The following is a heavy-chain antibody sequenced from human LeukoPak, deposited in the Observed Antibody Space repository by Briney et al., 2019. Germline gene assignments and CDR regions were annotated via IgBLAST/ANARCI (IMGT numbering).Heavy chain of an antibody. CDR2: ISYDGTNK. CDR3: ARDLTGWGESSGYSDY. V-gene: IGHV3-30*01. D-gene: IGHD3-22*01. CDR1: GFTFSSYA. J-gene: IGHJ4*02. Sequence: GRSLSLSCAASGFTFSSYAMHWVRQAPGKGLEWVALISYDGTNKFYEDSVKGRFTISRDNSKNTLFLQVNSLRAEDTAVYYCARDLTGWGESSGYSDYWGQGTLVTVSS.